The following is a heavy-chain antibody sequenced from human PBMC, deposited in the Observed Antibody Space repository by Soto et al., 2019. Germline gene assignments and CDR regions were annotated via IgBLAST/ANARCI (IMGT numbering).Heavy chain of an antibody. CDR1: GYTFTSYD. V-gene: IGHV1-8*01. CDR2: MNPNSGNT. CDR3: ARAVLDTAMVGEVSSDGYYFDY. J-gene: IGHJ4*02. D-gene: IGHD5-18*01. Sequence: QVQLVQSGAEVKKPGASVKVSCKASGYTFTSYDINWVRQATGQGLEWMGWMNPNSGNTGYAQKLQGRVTMTRNTSISTAYMELSSLRSEDTAVYYCARAVLDTAMVGEVSSDGYYFDYRGQGTLVTVSS.